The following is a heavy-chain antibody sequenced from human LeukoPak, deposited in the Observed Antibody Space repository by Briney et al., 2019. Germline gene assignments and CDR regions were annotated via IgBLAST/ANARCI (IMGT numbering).Heavy chain of an antibody. CDR3: ARGGIRQTFDN. CDR2: IYYSGST. Sequence: SETLSLTCTVSGGSISTYYWNWIRQPPGKGLEWIGYIYYSGSTNYNPSLKSRVTISVDSSKNQFSLNLTSVTAADTAVYYCARGGIRQTFDNWGQGTLVTVSS. V-gene: IGHV4-59*01. J-gene: IGHJ4*02. D-gene: IGHD3-3*02. CDR1: GGSISTYY.